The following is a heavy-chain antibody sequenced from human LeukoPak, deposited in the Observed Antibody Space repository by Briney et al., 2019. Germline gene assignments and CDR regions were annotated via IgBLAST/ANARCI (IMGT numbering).Heavy chain of an antibody. D-gene: IGHD3-10*01. J-gene: IGHJ4*02. CDR3: AREGDKNTWYGEGFDY. CDR2: IIPLFGSA. Sequence: GASVKVSCKASGGIFSNYSIIWVRQAPGHGLERMGGIIPLFGSANYAQKFQGRGTITADESTTTAYMELRNLRSDDTATYYCAREGDKNTWYGEGFDYWGQGALVTVSS. V-gene: IGHV1-69*01. CDR1: GGIFSNYS.